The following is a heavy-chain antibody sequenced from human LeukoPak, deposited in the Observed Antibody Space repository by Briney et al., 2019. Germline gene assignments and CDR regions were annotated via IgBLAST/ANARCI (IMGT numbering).Heavy chain of an antibody. CDR1: GFTFSNAW. J-gene: IGHJ4*02. V-gene: IGHV3-15*01. CDR3: THRITIFGVVIPLGY. Sequence: GGSLRLSCAASGFTFSNAWMSWVRQAPGKGLEWVGRIKSKTDGGTTDYAAPVKGRFTISRDDSKNTLYLQMNSLKTEDTAMYYCTHRITIFGVVIPLGYWGQGTLVTVSS. CDR2: IKSKTDGGTT. D-gene: IGHD3-3*01.